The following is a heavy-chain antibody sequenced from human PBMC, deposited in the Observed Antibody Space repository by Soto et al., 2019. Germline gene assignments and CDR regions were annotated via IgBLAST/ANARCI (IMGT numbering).Heavy chain of an antibody. CDR1: GFSFSAYA. Sequence: GGSLRLSCGASGFSFSAYAMGWVRQAPGKGLEWVSSISGSGSYTYYTDSVKGRFTISRDNSKNTLYLEMNSLIAEDMAVYYCVKEKVRPFDYWGQGTQVPVSS. J-gene: IGHJ4*02. CDR3: VKEKVRPFDY. V-gene: IGHV3-23*01. CDR2: ISGSGSYT.